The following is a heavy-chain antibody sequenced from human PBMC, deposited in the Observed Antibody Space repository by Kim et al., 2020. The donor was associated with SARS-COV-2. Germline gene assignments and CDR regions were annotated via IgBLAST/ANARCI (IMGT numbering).Heavy chain of an antibody. J-gene: IGHJ5*02. D-gene: IGHD6-13*01. V-gene: IGHV1-2*04. Sequence: NYAQKFQGWVTMTRDTSISTAYMELSRLRSDDTAVYYCARGGYSSSWFDPWGQGTLVTVSS. CDR3: ARGGYSSSWFDP.